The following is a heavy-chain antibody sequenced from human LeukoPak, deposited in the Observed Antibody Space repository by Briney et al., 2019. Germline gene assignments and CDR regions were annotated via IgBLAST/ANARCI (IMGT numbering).Heavy chain of an antibody. CDR1: GGTFSSYA. V-gene: IGHV1-69*06. J-gene: IGHJ4*02. CDR2: IIPIFGTA. CDR3: ARTRLRLGELSGGYYFDY. Sequence: SVKVSCKASGGTFSSYAISWVRQAPGQGLEWMGGIIPIFGTANYAQKFQGRVTITADKSTSTAYMELNSLRSEDTAVYFCARTRLRLGELSGGYYFDYWGQGTLVTVSS. D-gene: IGHD3-16*02.